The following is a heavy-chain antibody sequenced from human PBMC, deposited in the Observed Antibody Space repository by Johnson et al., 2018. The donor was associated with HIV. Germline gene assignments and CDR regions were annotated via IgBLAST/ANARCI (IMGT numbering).Heavy chain of an antibody. Sequence: VQLLESGGGLVQPGRSLRLSCAASVFTFDDYAMHWVRQAPGKGLEWVSGISWNSGSIGYADSVKGRFTISRDNAKNSLYLQMNSLRAEDTALYYCAKDAMADIEPRDAFDIWGQGTMVTVSS. J-gene: IGHJ3*02. CDR2: ISWNSGSI. CDR1: VFTFDDYA. CDR3: AKDAMADIEPRDAFDI. V-gene: IGHV3-9*01. D-gene: IGHD6-19*01.